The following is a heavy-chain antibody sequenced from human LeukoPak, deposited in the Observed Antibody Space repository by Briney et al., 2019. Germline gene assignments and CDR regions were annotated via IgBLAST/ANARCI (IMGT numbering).Heavy chain of an antibody. V-gene: IGHV3-23*01. Sequence: GGSLRLSCAASGFTFSAYAMSWVRQAPGKGLEWVSAITSSGGSTYYADSVKGRFTVSRDNSKNTLYLQMNSLRAEDTAVYYCAKVPSDYGDYYYYGMDVWGQGTTVTVSS. D-gene: IGHD4-17*01. J-gene: IGHJ6*02. CDR1: GFTFSAYA. CDR2: ITSSGGST. CDR3: AKVPSDYGDYYYYGMDV.